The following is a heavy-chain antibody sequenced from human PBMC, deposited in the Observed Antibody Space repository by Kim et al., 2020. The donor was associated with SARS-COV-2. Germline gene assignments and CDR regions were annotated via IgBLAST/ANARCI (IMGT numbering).Heavy chain of an antibody. CDR3: ASYCSSASCFVFDI. V-gene: IGHV3-11*01. Sequence: GGSLRLSCEASGVTFSDYYMSWIRQAPGKGLEWVSFVSTSGDVIYYADSVKGRFSVSRDNTKDSLVLQMNSLRAEDTAVYYCASYCSSASCFVFDIWGQGTAVIVSS. CDR1: GVTFSDYY. D-gene: IGHD2-15*01. J-gene: IGHJ3*02. CDR2: VSTSGDVI.